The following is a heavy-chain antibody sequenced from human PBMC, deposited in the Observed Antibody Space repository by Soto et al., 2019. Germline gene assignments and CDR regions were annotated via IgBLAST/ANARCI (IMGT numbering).Heavy chain of an antibody. CDR1: GFTFSSYA. J-gene: IGHJ6*02. CDR3: ARDRGSKSYYYYGMDV. D-gene: IGHD2-2*01. V-gene: IGHV3-30-3*01. CDR2: ISYEGSNK. Sequence: QVQLVESGGGVVQPGRSLRLSCAASGFTFSSYAMHWVRQAPGKGLEWVAVISYEGSNKYYADSVKGRFTISRDNSKHTLYLQMNSLRAEDTAVYYRARDRGSKSYYYYGMDVWGQGTTVTVSS.